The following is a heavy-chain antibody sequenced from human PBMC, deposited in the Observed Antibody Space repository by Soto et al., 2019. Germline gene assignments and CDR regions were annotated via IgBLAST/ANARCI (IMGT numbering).Heavy chain of an antibody. V-gene: IGHV1-2*02. Sequence: ASVKVYWKAAGYTFTDYYIHWVRQAPGQGLEWLGWINPNSGATAYARTFQGRVTLTRDTSISTAYMDLGGLNSDDTAVFYCATGPEGALDYWGQGTLVTVSS. CDR3: ATGPEGALDY. CDR1: GYTFTDYY. CDR2: INPNSGAT. D-gene: IGHD3-10*01. J-gene: IGHJ4*02.